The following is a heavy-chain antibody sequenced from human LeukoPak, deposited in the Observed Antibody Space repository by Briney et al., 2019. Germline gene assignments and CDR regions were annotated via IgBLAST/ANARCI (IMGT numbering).Heavy chain of an antibody. D-gene: IGHD3-3*01. CDR1: GGSISSYY. J-gene: IGHJ3*02. CDR3: AGRFLEWLPNAFDI. Sequence: SETLSLTCTVSGGSISSYYWSWIRQPAGKGLESIGRIYTSGSTNYNPSLKSRVTMSVDTSKNQFSLKLSSVTAADTAVYYCAGRFLEWLPNAFDIWGQGTMVTVSS. V-gene: IGHV4-4*07. CDR2: IYTSGST.